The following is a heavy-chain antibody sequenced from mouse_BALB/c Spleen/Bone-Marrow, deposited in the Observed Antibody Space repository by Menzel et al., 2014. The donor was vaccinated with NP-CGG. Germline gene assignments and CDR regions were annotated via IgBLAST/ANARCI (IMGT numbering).Heavy chain of an antibody. V-gene: IGHV14-3*02. CDR2: IDPANGNT. CDR3: ARFPYDYGGGDY. D-gene: IGHD2-4*01. J-gene: IGHJ2*01. Sequence: EVQGVESGAELVRSGASVKLSCTASGFNIKDYYMHWVKQRPEQGLEWIGRIDPANGNTKYDPKFQGKATITADTSSNTAYLQLSSLTSEDTAVYYCARFPYDYGGGDYWGQGTTLTVSS. CDR1: GFNIKDYY.